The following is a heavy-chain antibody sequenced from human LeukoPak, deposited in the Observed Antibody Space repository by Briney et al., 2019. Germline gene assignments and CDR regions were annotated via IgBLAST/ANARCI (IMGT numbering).Heavy chain of an antibody. CDR3: ASHAGGGYYFDY. D-gene: IGHD5-12*01. CDR2: IYYSGST. J-gene: IGHJ4*02. Sequence: PSETLSLTCTVSGGSISSYYWSWIRQPPGKGLEWIGYIYYSGSTNCNPSLKSRVTISVDTSKNQFSLKLSSVTAADTAVYYCASHAGGGYYFDYWGQGTLVTVSS. V-gene: IGHV4-59*01. CDR1: GGSISSYY.